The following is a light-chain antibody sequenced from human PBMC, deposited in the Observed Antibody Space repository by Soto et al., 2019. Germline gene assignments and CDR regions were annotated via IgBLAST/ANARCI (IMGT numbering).Light chain of an antibody. CDR1: QSISPW. CDR2: KAS. V-gene: IGKV1-5*03. Sequence: DIQMTQSPSTLSASVGDRVTITCRASQSISPWLAWYQQKPGRAPKLLVYKASTLESGVPSRFSGSGSGTEFTLTISTLQPDDLATYYCQHHNTYPLTCGGGTKVDIK. CDR3: QHHNTYPLT. J-gene: IGKJ4*01.